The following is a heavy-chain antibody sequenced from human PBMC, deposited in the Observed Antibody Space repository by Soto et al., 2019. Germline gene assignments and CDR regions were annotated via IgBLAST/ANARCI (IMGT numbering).Heavy chain of an antibody. V-gene: IGHV3-15*01. CDR3: TSGTGRSDFDY. D-gene: IGHD3-3*01. Sequence: PGGSLRLSCAASGFTFSNAWMSWVLQAPWKGLEWVGRIKSKTEGATRDFAVPVKGRFAISRDDSKNTLYLQMNSLKIEDSAVYYCTSGTGRSDFDYWGLGTLVTVSS. J-gene: IGHJ4*02. CDR2: IKSKTEGATR. CDR1: GFTFSNAW.